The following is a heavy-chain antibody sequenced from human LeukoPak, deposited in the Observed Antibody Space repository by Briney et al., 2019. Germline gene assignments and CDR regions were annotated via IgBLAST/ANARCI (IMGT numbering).Heavy chain of an antibody. J-gene: IGHJ6*03. V-gene: IGHV3-23*01. CDR1: GFTFSSYG. CDR3: ARVGYSSSSSRGHYYYYMDV. CDR2: ISGSGGST. D-gene: IGHD6-13*01. Sequence: GGSLRLSCAASGFTFSSYGMSWVRQAPGKGLEWVSAISGSGGSTYYADSVKGRFTISRDNAKNSLYLQMNSLRAEDTAVYYCARVGYSSSSSRGHYYYYMDVWGKGTTVTVSS.